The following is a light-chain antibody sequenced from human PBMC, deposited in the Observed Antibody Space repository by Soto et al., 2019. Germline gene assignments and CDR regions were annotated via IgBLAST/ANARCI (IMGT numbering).Light chain of an antibody. V-gene: IGKV1-5*01. J-gene: IGKJ4*02. Sequence: DIAMTQSLCTLSASVGDRVSITCRASQSVGNSLAWYQQRPGKAPKLLIFDASTLESGVPSKFSGSGSDTEFTFTISSLQPDDSATYYCQQYNTYGLTFGGGTKVDIK. CDR2: DAS. CDR3: QQYNTYGLT. CDR1: QSVGNS.